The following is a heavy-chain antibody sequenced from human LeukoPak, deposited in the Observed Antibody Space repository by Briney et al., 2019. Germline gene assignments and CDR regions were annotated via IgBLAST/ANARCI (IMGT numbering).Heavy chain of an antibody. V-gene: IGHV3-23*01. Sequence: GGSLRLSCAAFGFTFSSYAMSWVRQAPGKGLEWVSAISGSGGSTYYADSVKGRFTISRDNSKNTLYLQMNSLRAEDTAVYYCAKADSSSWYDNWFDPWGQGTLVTVSS. J-gene: IGHJ5*02. D-gene: IGHD6-13*01. CDR1: GFTFSSYA. CDR3: AKADSSSWYDNWFDP. CDR2: ISGSGGST.